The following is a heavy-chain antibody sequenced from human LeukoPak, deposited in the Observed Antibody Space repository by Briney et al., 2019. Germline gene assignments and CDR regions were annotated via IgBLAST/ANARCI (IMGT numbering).Heavy chain of an antibody. CDR3: ARGSTHRYYYDSTGYYRGAFDS. V-gene: IGHV1-18*01. CDR1: GYTFSNYA. Sequence: ASVKVSCKASGYTFSNYAISWVRQAPGQGLEWMGWISAFNGNTNYAQKFQGRLTMTTDTSTSTAYMELRSLRSDDTAVYYCARGSTHRYYYDSTGYYRGAFDSWGQGTLVTVSS. CDR2: ISAFNGNT. J-gene: IGHJ4*02. D-gene: IGHD3-22*01.